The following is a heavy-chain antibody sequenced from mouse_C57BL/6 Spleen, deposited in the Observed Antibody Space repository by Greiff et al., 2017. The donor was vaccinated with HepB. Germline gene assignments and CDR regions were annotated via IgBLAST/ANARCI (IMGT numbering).Heavy chain of an antibody. V-gene: IGHV5-16*01. CDR3: ARAGVGYAMDY. CDR1: GFTFSDYY. J-gene: IGHJ4*01. CDR2: INSNGSST. Sequence: EVKLVEPEAGLVQPGTSMKFSCTASGFTFSDYYMPWVRQVPEQGLEWVAIINSNGSSTNYLDTLKSRFTISIDKAKNILYLQMSSLKSEDTAAYYCARAGVGYAMDYWGQGTSVTVSS.